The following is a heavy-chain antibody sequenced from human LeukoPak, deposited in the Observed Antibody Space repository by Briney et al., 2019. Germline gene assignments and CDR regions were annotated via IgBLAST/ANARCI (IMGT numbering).Heavy chain of an antibody. CDR1: GYMFTGYY. CDR2: IDPYSGDT. D-gene: IGHD1-14*01. V-gene: IGHV1-2*02. Sequence: GASVKVSCKASGYMFTGYYLHWVRQAPGQGLEWMGRIDPYSGDTNFAQKFQGRVTMTRDTSINTAYMELSRLRSDDTAVYYCARARLTRMGAEGSYFDSWGQGTLVSVSS. CDR3: ARARLTRMGAEGSYFDS. J-gene: IGHJ4*02.